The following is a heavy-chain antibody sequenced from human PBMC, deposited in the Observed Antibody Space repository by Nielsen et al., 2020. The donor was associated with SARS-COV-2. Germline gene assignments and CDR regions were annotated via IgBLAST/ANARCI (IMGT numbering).Heavy chain of an antibody. CDR3: ARRAPGGNHDGFDI. D-gene: IGHD2-15*01. V-gene: IGHV5-51*01. Sequence: GESLKISCQGSGYTFSTYWIAWVRQMPGKGLEWIGIIYTGDSTTKYSPSFQGQVTISADKSINTAYLQWSSLKASDTAMYYCARRAPGGNHDGFDIWGQGTMVTVSS. J-gene: IGHJ3*02. CDR1: GYTFSTYW. CDR2: IYTGDSTT.